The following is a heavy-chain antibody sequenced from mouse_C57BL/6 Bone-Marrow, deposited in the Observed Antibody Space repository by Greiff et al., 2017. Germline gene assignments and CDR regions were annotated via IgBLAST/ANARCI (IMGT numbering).Heavy chain of an antibody. D-gene: IGHD2-3*01. V-gene: IGHV1-26*01. CDR2: INPNNGGT. CDR3: ARSNDGYPSWFAY. CDR1: GYTFTDYY. J-gene: IGHJ3*01. Sequence: EVQLQQSGPELVKPGASVKISCKASGYTFTDYYMNWVKQSHGQSLEWIGDINPNNGGTSYNQKFKGKATLTVDKSSSTAYMELRSLTSEDSAVYYCARSNDGYPSWFAYWGQGTLVTVSA.